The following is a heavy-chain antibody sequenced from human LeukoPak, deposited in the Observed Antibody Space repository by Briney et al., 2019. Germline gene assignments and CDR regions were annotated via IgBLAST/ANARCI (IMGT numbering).Heavy chain of an antibody. J-gene: IGHJ4*02. D-gene: IGHD3-10*01. CDR3: ARLEVVRGVIPYYFDY. CDR2: IYYSGST. Sequence: SKTLSLTCTVSGGSISSSSYYWGWIRQPPGKGLEWIGSIYYSGSTYYNPSLKSRVTISVDTSKNQFSLKLSSVTAADTAVYYCARLEVVRGVIPYYFDYWGQGTLVTVSS. CDR1: GGSISSSSYY. V-gene: IGHV4-39*01.